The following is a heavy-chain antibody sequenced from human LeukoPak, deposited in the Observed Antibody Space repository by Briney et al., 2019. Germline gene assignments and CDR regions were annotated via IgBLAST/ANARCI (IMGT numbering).Heavy chain of an antibody. CDR3: SIRFGVTAAGPDY. J-gene: IGHJ4*02. D-gene: IGHD6-13*01. CDR2: FDPEDGET. V-gene: IGHV1-24*01. CDR1: GYTLTKLF. Sequence: ASVKVSCKVSGYTLTKLFIYWVRQAPGKGLEWMGGFDPEDGETFYAQKFQGRVTMTEDTSTDTAYMELSSLISEDTAVYYCSIRFGVTAAGPDYWGQGTLVTVSS.